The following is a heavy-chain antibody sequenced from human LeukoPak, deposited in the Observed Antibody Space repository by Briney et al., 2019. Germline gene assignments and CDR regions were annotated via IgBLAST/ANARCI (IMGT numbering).Heavy chain of an antibody. CDR2: IFYSGST. D-gene: IGHD6-13*01. V-gene: IGHV4-59*01. J-gene: IGHJ4*02. CDR1: GGSISYYY. Sequence: SETLSLTCTVSGGSISYYYWSWIRQSPGKGLEWIGHIFYSGSTNYNPSLKSRVTISVDTSKNQFSLKLSSVTAADTAVYYCASYAAAGFLDYWGQGTLVTVSS. CDR3: ASYAAAGFLDY.